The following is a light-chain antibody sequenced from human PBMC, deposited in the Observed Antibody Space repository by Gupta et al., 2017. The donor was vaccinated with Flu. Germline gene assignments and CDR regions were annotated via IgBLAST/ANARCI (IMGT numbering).Light chain of an antibody. J-gene: IGLJ2*01. V-gene: IGLV3-25*02. Sequence: SDELTPPPSVSVSAGQTATITCSGSSLSSQWGHWHQQKAGQAPILIIYKGSQRPSGIPERFSGSYSGTTVTLTISEVQVEDEADYHCQSTDTSGSAVIFGAGTKLIVL. CDR1: SLSSQW. CDR3: QSTDTSGSAVI. CDR2: KGS.